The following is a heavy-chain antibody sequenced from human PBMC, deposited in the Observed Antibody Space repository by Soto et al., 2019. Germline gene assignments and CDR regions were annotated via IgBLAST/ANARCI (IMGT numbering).Heavy chain of an antibody. Sequence: ASVKVSCKASGYTFTSYGISWVRQAPGQGLEWMGWISAYNGNTNYAQKLQGRVTMTTDTSTSTAYMELRSLRSDDTAVYYCAREGIYDILTGYPSNYYYYGMDVWGQGTTVTVSS. J-gene: IGHJ6*02. CDR3: AREGIYDILTGYPSNYYYYGMDV. CDR1: GYTFTSYG. D-gene: IGHD3-9*01. CDR2: ISAYNGNT. V-gene: IGHV1-18*01.